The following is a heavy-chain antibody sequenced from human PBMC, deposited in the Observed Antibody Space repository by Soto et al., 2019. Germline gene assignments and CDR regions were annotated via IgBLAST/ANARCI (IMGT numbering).Heavy chain of an antibody. CDR1: GYTFTAYY. CDR3: ARDRPPDY. CDR2: INPNTGDT. Sequence: QVQLVQSGAEVKKPGASVKVSCKTSGYTFTAYYMHWVRQAPGQGLEWMGWINPNTGDTNFAQKFQDRVTMTRDTSITTAYMELSRLTSDDTAVYYCARDRPPDYWGQGTLVTVSS. J-gene: IGHJ4*02. V-gene: IGHV1-2*02.